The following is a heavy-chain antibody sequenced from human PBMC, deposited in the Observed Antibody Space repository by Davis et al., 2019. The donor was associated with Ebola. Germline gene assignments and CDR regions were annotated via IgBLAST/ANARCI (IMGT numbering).Heavy chain of an antibody. V-gene: IGHV4-59*01. CDR1: GGSISSYY. CDR2: IYYSGST. Sequence: SETLSLTCTASGGSISSYYWSWIRQPPGKGLEWIGYIYYSGSTNYNPSLKSRVTISVDTSKNQFSLKLSSVTAADTAVYYCARLELNAFDIWGQGTMVTVSS. J-gene: IGHJ3*02. D-gene: IGHD1-7*01. CDR3: ARLELNAFDI.